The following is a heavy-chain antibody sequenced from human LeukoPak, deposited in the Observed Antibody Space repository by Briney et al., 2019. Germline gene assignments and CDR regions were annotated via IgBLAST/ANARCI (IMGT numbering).Heavy chain of an antibody. CDR2: ISGGGDST. J-gene: IGHJ4*02. D-gene: IGHD2-15*01. CDR1: VYTFSKNA. Sequence: GGSLTLSCTVSVYTFSKNALSWVCQAQGKGLEWVSFISGGGDSTYDADFKKGRYTISRDNSKNPLHLQMNSLGADDTVRYHCARECGSCLLPIDYWGQGTLVTVSS. V-gene: IGHV3-23*01. CDR3: ARECGSCLLPIDY.